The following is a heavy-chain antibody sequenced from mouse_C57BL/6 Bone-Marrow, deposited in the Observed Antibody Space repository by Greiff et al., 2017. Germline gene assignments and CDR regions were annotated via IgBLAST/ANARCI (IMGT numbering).Heavy chain of an antibody. CDR3: ARALYYGNHHFDY. Sequence: EVKLMESGGGLVKPGGSLKLSCAASGFTFSDYGMHWVRQAPEKGLEWVAYISSGSSTIYYADTVKGRFTISRDNAKTTLFLQMTSLRSEDTAMYYCARALYYGNHHFDYWGQGTTLTVSS. J-gene: IGHJ2*01. V-gene: IGHV5-17*01. D-gene: IGHD2-1*01. CDR2: ISSGSSTI. CDR1: GFTFSDYG.